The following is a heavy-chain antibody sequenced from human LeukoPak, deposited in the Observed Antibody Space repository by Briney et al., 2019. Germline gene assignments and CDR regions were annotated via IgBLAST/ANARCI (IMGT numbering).Heavy chain of an antibody. D-gene: IGHD1-1*01. V-gene: IGHV1-8*03. CDR2: MNPNSGNT. Sequence: ASVKVSCKASGYTFTSYDINWVRQATGQGLEWMGWMNPNSGNTGYAQKFQGRVTITRDTSISTAYMEVSSLRSEDTAVYYCASRRAQGWNDAFDIWGQGTMVTVSS. J-gene: IGHJ3*02. CDR3: ASRRAQGWNDAFDI. CDR1: GYTFTSYD.